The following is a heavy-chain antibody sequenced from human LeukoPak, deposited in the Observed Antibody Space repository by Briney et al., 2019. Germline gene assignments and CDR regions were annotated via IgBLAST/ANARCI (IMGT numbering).Heavy chain of an antibody. CDR2: IIPIFGTA. J-gene: IGHJ4*02. CDR1: GGTFSSYA. CDR3: ARVTMATIYYFDY. D-gene: IGHD5-24*01. V-gene: IGHV1-69*05. Sequence: GASVKVSCKASGGTFSSYAISWVRQAPGQGLEWMGGIIPIFGTANYAQKFQGRVTITTDESTSTAYMELSSLRSEDTAVYYCARVTMATIYYFDYWGQGTLVTVPS.